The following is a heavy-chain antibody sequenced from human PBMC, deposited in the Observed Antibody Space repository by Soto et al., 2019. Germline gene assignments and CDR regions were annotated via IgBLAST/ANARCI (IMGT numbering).Heavy chain of an antibody. Sequence: QVQLQESGPGLVKPSQTLSLTCTVSGGSISSGGYYWSWIRQHPGKGLEWIGYIYYSGSTYYNPSLKSRVTISVDTSKNQFSLKLSSVTAADTAVYYCARGLTYYYGSGSPRYYFDYWGQGTLVTVSS. CDR1: GGSISSGGYY. J-gene: IGHJ4*02. CDR2: IYYSGST. D-gene: IGHD3-10*01. CDR3: ARGLTYYYGSGSPRYYFDY. V-gene: IGHV4-31*03.